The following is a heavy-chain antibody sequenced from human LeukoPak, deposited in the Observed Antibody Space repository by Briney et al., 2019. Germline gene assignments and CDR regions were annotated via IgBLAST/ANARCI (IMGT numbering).Heavy chain of an antibody. D-gene: IGHD3-3*01. V-gene: IGHV4-31*03. CDR3: ARANVLRFLEWLPCMDV. CDR1: GGSISSGGYY. J-gene: IGHJ6*02. Sequence: TLSLTCTVSGGSISSGGYYWSWIRQHPGKGLEWIGYIYYSGSTYYSPSLKSRVTISVDTSKNQFSLKLSSVTAADTAVYYCARANVLRFLEWLPCMDVWGQGTTVTVSS. CDR2: IYYSGST.